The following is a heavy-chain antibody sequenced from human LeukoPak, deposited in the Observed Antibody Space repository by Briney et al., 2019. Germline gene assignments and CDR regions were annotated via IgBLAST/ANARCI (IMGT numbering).Heavy chain of an antibody. Sequence: GASVKVSCKASGYTFTSYYMHWVRLAPGQGLEWMGIINPSGGSTSYAQKFQGRVTMTRDTSTSTVYMELSSLRSEDTAVYYCARDDCGGDCYSPVYGMDVWGQGTTVTVSS. CDR1: GYTFTSYY. CDR2: INPSGGST. CDR3: ARDDCGGDCYSPVYGMDV. D-gene: IGHD2-21*02. J-gene: IGHJ6*02. V-gene: IGHV1-46*01.